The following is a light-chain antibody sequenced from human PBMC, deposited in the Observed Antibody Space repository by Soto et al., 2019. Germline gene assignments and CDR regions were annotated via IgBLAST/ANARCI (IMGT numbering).Light chain of an antibody. CDR1: SSNIGNNF. V-gene: IGLV1-47*01. CDR2: RNV. J-gene: IGLJ2*01. Sequence: QSVLTQPPSASGTPGQRVTIFCSGSSSNIGNNFAYWYQQLPGTAPKLLIYRNVQRPSGVPDRFSGSKSGSSASLVISGLRSEDEADYYCAAWDDSLSGVVFGGGTKLTVL. CDR3: AAWDDSLSGVV.